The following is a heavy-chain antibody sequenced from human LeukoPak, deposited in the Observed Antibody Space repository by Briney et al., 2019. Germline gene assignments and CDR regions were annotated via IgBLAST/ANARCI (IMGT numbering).Heavy chain of an antibody. V-gene: IGHV4-61*02. Sequence: ASETLSLTCTVSGGSISSGSYYWSWIRQPAGKGLEWIGRIYTSGSTNYNPSLKSRVTISVDTSKNQFSLKLSSVTAADTAVYYCARDKYRQWLDYNWFDPWGQGTLVTVSS. D-gene: IGHD6-19*01. CDR2: IYTSGST. CDR3: ARDKYRQWLDYNWFDP. CDR1: GGSISSGSYY. J-gene: IGHJ5*02.